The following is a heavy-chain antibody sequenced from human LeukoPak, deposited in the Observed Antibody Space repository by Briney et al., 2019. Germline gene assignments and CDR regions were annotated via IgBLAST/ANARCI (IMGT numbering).Heavy chain of an antibody. CDR2: INPNSGGT. D-gene: IGHD2-15*01. CDR1: GYTFTGYY. Sequence: ASVNVSCKASGYTFTGYYMRWVRQAPGQGLEWMGWINPNSGGTNYAQKFQGRVTMTRDTSISTAYMELSRLRSDDTAVYYCARGYCSGGSCYFFAYWGQGTLVTVSS. J-gene: IGHJ4*02. V-gene: IGHV1-2*02. CDR3: ARGYCSGGSCYFFAY.